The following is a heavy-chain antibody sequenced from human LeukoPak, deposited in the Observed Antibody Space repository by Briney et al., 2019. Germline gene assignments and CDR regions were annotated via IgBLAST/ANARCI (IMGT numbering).Heavy chain of an antibody. Sequence: GGSLRLSCTASGFSVETNYMTWVRQAPGKGLEWVSTIYSGGTTYYADSVKGRFTISRDNSQNTLFLQLNSLTDKDTAIYYCVRDLNRYGLDSWGQGTRVTVSS. D-gene: IGHD1-14*01. J-gene: IGHJ4*02. CDR3: VRDLNRYGLDS. V-gene: IGHV3-53*01. CDR1: GFSVETNY. CDR2: IYSGGTT.